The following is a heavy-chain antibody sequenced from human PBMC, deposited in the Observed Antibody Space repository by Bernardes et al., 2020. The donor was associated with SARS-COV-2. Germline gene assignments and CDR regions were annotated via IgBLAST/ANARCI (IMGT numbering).Heavy chain of an antibody. D-gene: IGHD3-22*01. CDR2: TYSGRT. CDR3: ARRYYDSGGYLTLGAFDF. CDR1: GASINYYY. Sequence: SETLSLTCTVSGASINYYYWSWIRQSPGRGLEWIGYTYSGRTNYNPSLKSRVTISEDTSKNQFSLKLSSVTAADTAVYYCARRYYDSGGYLTLGAFDFWGQGTLVTVSS. V-gene: IGHV4-4*09. J-gene: IGHJ3*01.